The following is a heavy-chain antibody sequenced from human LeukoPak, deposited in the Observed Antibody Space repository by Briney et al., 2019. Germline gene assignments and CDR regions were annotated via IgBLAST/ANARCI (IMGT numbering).Heavy chain of an antibody. V-gene: IGHV3-74*01. J-gene: IGHJ4*02. D-gene: IGHD1-26*01. CDR3: ARARGSARFDY. Sequence: PGGSLRLSCAASGFTFSSYWMHWVRQAPGKGLVWVPRINSDGSSTSYADSVKGRFTISRDNAKNTLYLQMNSLRAEDTAVYYCARARGSARFDYWGQGTLVTVSS. CDR2: INSDGSST. CDR1: GFTFSSYW.